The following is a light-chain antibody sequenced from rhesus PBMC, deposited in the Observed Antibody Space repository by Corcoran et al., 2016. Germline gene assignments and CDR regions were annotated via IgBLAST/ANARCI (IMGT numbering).Light chain of an antibody. CDR3: QQYSSRPYS. V-gene: IGKV1-22*01. Sequence: DIQMTQSPSSLSASVGDPVTITCRASQGISSWLAWYQQKPGKAPKLLIYKASSLQSGVPSRFSGSGSGTDFTLTISSLQSEDFATYYCQQYSSRPYSFGQGTKVEIK. CDR1: QGISSW. J-gene: IGKJ2*01. CDR2: KAS.